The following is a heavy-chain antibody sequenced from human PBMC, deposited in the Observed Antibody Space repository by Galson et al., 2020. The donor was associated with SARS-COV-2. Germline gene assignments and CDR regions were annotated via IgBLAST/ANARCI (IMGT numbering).Heavy chain of an antibody. CDR1: GFSLTTSGMC. CDR3: ARIDSSGCRGNY. V-gene: IGHV2-70*11. Sequence: ESGPTLVKPTQTLTLTCTFSGFSLTTSGMCVNWLRQPPGKALEWLARIDWDGDKYYSTSLKTRLTISKDTSKNQVVLTMTDMDPVDTATYYCARIDSSGCRGNYWGQGTPVTGSS. J-gene: IGHJ4*02. D-gene: IGHD6-19*01. CDR2: IDWDGDK.